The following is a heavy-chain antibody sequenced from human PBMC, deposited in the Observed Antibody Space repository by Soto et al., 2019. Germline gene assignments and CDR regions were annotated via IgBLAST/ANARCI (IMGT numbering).Heavy chain of an antibody. Sequence: QVHLQESGPGLVKPSQTLSLTCTVSGGSISSGGFFWTWIRQHPGKGLEWIGNIYYSGRTYYNPSLKSRLTMSVDTSKNQFSLNLISVTAADTAVYYCARFAKEENPKVGTWYYFDYWGQGTRVTVSS. CDR1: GGSISSGGFF. V-gene: IGHV4-31*03. CDR3: ARFAKEENPKVGTWYYFDY. CDR2: IYYSGRT. J-gene: IGHJ4*02. D-gene: IGHD6-13*01.